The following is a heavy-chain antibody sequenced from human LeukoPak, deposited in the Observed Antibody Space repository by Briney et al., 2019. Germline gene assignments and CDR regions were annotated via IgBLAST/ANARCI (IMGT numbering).Heavy chain of an antibody. CDR1: GGAISNTSYY. J-gene: IGHJ6*02. CDR2: IYYSGST. D-gene: IGHD5-12*01. CDR3: ARGGYYYYYGMDV. Sequence: SETPSLTCTVSGGAISNTSYYWGWIRQHPGKGLEWIGYIYYSGSTCYNPSLKSRVTISIDTSKNQFSLKLSSVTAADTAVYYCARGGYYYYYGMDVWGQGTTVTVSS. V-gene: IGHV4-31*03.